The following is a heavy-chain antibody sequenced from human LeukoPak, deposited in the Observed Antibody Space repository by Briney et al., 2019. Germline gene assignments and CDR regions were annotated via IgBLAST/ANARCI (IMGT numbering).Heavy chain of an antibody. CDR2: ISYDGGNK. Sequence: QPGRSLRLSCAASGFTSSSHAMHWVRQAPGKGLEWVAVISYDGGNKYYADSVKGRFTISRDNSKNTLYLQMNSLRAEDTAVYYCARVVLGSGATYYYYGMDVWGKGTTVTVSS. J-gene: IGHJ6*04. D-gene: IGHD3-10*02. CDR3: ARVVLGSGATYYYYGMDV. CDR1: GFTSSSHA. V-gene: IGHV3-30*04.